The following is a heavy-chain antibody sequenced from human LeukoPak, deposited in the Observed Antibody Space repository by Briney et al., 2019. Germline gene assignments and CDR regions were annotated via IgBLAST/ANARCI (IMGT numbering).Heavy chain of an antibody. D-gene: IGHD3-3*01. Sequence: SETLSLTCAVYGGSFSGYYWSWIRQPPGKGLEWIGEINHSGSTNYNPSLKSRVTISVDTSKNQFSLKLSSVTAADTAVYYCAREPRYYDFWSGYYRAGWFDPWGQGTLVTVSS. CDR3: AREPRYYDFWSGYYRAGWFDP. CDR2: INHSGST. J-gene: IGHJ5*02. CDR1: GGSFSGYY. V-gene: IGHV4-34*01.